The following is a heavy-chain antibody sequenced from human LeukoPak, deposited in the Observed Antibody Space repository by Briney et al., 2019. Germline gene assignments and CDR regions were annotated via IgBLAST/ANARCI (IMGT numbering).Heavy chain of an antibody. V-gene: IGHV3-23*01. CDR1: GFTFSSYA. D-gene: IGHD3-22*01. J-gene: IGHJ4*02. Sequence: GGSLRLSCAASGFTFSSYAMSWVRQAPGKGLEWVSAISGSGGSTYYADSVKGRFTISRDNSKNTLYLQMNSLRAEDTAVYCCAKGGAWGINDYDSSGYPNWGQGTLVTVSS. CDR3: AKGGAWGINDYDSSGYPN. CDR2: ISGSGGST.